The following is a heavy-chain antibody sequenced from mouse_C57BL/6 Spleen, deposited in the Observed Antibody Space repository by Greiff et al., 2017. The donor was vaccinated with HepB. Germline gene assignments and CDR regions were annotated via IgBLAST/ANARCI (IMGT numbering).Heavy chain of an antibody. CDR1: GFNIKDDY. V-gene: IGHV14-4*01. Sequence: VQLKQSGAELVRPGASVKLSCTASGFNIKDDYMHWVKQRPEQGLEWIGWIDPENGDTEYASKFQGKATITADTSSNTAYLQLSSLTSEDTAVYYCTTSSLTGFDYWGQGTTLTVSS. J-gene: IGHJ2*01. D-gene: IGHD4-1*01. CDR3: TTSSLTGFDY. CDR2: IDPENGDT.